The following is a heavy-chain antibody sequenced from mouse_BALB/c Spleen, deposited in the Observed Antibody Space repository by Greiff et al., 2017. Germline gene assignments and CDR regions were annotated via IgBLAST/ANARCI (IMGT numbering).Heavy chain of an antibody. CDR1: GFNIKDYY. CDR2: IDPENGDT. J-gene: IGHJ3*01. CDR3: NAAYDGNYEGFAY. D-gene: IGHD2-10*01. V-gene: IGHV14-4*02. Sequence: VQLKESGAELVRSGASVKLSCTASGFNIKDYYMHWVKQRPEQGLEWIGWIDPENGDTEYAPKFQGKATMTADTSSNTAYLQLSSLTSEDTAVYYCNAAYDGNYEGFAYWGQGTLVTVSA.